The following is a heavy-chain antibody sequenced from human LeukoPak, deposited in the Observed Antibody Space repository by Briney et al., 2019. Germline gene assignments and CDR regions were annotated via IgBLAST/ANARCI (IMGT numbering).Heavy chain of an antibody. CDR3: ARETSQKGAHYMDV. V-gene: IGHV4-59*01. J-gene: IGHJ6*03. CDR1: GGSISYYY. CDR2: IYYSGST. Sequence: SETLSLTCTVSGGSISYYYWSWIRQPPGKGLEWIGYIYYSGSTNYNSSFKSRVTISIDTSKNQFSLRLSSVTAADTAVYYCARETSQKGAHYMDVWGKGTTVTISS. D-gene: IGHD3-16*01.